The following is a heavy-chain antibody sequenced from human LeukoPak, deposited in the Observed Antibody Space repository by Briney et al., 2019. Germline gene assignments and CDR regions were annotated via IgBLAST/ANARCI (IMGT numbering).Heavy chain of an antibody. CDR2: IYYSGST. Sequence: KPSETLSLTCTVSGGSISSYYWSWIRQPPGKGLEWIGYIYYSGSTNYNPSLKSRVTISVDTSKNQFSLKLSSVTAADTAVYYCARYVREYSYGAYYYGMDVWGQGTTVTVSS. D-gene: IGHD5-18*01. CDR1: GGSISSYY. V-gene: IGHV4-59*12. CDR3: ARYVREYSYGAYYYGMDV. J-gene: IGHJ6*02.